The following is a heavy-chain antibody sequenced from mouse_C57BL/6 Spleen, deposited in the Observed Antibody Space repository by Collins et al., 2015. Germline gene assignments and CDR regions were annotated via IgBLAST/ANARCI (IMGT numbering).Heavy chain of an antibody. J-gene: IGHJ4*01. CDR3: TRRSPNSAYYAMDY. CDR2: IYPGNSDT. Sequence: EVQLQQSGTVLARPGASVKMSCKASGYSFTSYWMHWVKQRPGQGLEWIGAIYPGNSDTSYNQKFKGKAKLTAVTSASTAYMELSSLTNEDSAVYYCTRRSPNSAYYAMDYWGQGTSVTVSS. CDR1: GYSFTSYW. V-gene: IGHV1-5*01.